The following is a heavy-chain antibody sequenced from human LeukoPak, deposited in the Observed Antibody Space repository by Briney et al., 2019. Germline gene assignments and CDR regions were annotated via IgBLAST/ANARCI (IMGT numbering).Heavy chain of an antibody. J-gene: IGHJ4*02. D-gene: IGHD2-15*01. Sequence: KSGGSLRLSCAASGFTFSSYSINWIRKAPGTGLDWVSSISSTSTYMYYADSVKGRFTISRDNAKNSLFLQMNSLRAEDTAVYYCAKNTFCSSSSCQTALDYWGQGTLVTVSS. CDR3: AKNTFCSSSSCQTALDY. CDR2: ISSTSTYM. V-gene: IGHV3-21*01. CDR1: GFTFSSYS.